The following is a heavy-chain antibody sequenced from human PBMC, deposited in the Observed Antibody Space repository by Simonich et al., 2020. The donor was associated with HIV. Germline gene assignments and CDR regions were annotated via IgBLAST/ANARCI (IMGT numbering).Heavy chain of an antibody. D-gene: IGHD3-22*01. CDR1: GYTLTELS. CDR3: AAVKYYYDSSGFSYDGVDV. CDR2: VNPEDGET. Sequence: QVQLVQSGAEVKKPGASVKVSCKVSGYTLTELSIHWVRQAPGKGVEGVGGVNPEDGETIYAQKSQGRVTMTEDSSTDTAHMELSSLTSEDTAVYFCAAVKYYYDSSGFSYDGVDVWGQGTMVTVSS. V-gene: IGHV1-24*01. J-gene: IGHJ3*01.